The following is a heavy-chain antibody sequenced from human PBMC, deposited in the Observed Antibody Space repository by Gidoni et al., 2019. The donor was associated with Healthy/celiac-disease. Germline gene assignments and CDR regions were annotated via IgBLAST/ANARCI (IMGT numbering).Heavy chain of an antibody. CDR1: GGSFSGYY. Sequence: QVQLQQWCAGLFKPSETLSLTCAVYGGSFSGYYWSWIRQPPGKGLEWIGEINPSGSTNYNPSLKSRVTISVDTSKNQFSLKLSSVTAADTAVYYCARGRYNWNYSGWFDPWGQGTLVTVSS. D-gene: IGHD1-7*01. V-gene: IGHV4-34*01. J-gene: IGHJ5*02. CDR3: ARGRYNWNYSGWFDP. CDR2: INPSGST.